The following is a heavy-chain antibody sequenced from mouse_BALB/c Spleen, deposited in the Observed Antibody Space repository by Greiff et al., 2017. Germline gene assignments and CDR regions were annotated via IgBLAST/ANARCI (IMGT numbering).Heavy chain of an antibody. D-gene: IGHD1-1*01. V-gene: IGHV3-6*02. CDR1: GYSITSGYY. CDR2: ISYDGSN. J-gene: IGHJ1*01. CDR3: ASPSYYYGSRGYFDV. Sequence: EVKVEESGPGLVKPSQSLSLTCSVTGYSITSGYYWNWIRQFPGNKLEWMGYISYDGSNNYNPSLKNRISITRDTSKNQFFLKLNSVTTEDTATYYCASPSYYYGSRGYFDVWGAGTTVTVSS.